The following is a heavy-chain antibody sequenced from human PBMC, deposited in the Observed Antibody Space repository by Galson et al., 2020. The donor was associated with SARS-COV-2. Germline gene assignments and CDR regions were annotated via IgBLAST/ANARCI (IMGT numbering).Heavy chain of an antibody. CDR2: INSDGSSK. J-gene: IGHJ2*01. CDR1: GFTFSRYW. V-gene: IGHV3-74*01. Sequence: GGSLRLSCTASGFTFSRYWMHWVRQAPGKGLMWVSRINSDGSSKTNADSVKGRFTVSRDNAKNTVYLQMNSLRVEDTAVYYCASAPRYSSGWYVWYFDLWGRGTLVTVSS. D-gene: IGHD6-19*01. CDR3: ASAPRYSSGWYVWYFDL.